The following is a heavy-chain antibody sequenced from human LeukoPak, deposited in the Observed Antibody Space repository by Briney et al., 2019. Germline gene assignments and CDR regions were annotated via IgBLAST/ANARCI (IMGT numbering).Heavy chain of an antibody. J-gene: IGHJ4*02. Sequence: ASVKVSCKASGYTFTGYYMHWVRQAPGQGLEWMGWINPNSGGANYAQKFQGWVTMTRDTSISTAYMELSRLRSDDTAVYYCARDLGGAAPYFDYWGQGTLVTVSS. CDR2: INPNSGGA. V-gene: IGHV1-2*04. CDR1: GYTFTGYY. D-gene: IGHD3-16*01. CDR3: ARDLGGAAPYFDY.